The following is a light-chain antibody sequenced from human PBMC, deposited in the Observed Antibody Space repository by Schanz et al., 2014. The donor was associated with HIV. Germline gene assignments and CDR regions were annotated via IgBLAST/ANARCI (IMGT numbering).Light chain of an antibody. CDR2: GAS. Sequence: EIVLTQSPATLSLSPGDRATLSCRASQSVSGFLAWYQQKPGQAPRLLIYGASSRATGIPDRFSGSGSGTDFTLTISRLESEDFAVYYCQQYGRSPWTFGQGTNVEIK. CDR3: QQYGRSPWT. CDR1: QSVSGF. J-gene: IGKJ1*01. V-gene: IGKV3-20*01.